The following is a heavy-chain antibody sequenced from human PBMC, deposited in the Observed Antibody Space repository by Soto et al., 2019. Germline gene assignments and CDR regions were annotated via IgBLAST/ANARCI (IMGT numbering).Heavy chain of an antibody. CDR2: ISSSSSYI. D-gene: IGHD2-15*01. V-gene: IGHV3-21*01. CDR3: ARMRVAATPQAFDY. Sequence: GGSLRLSCAASGFTFSSYSMNWVRQAPGKGLEWVSSISSSSSYIYYADSVKGRFTISRDNAKNSLYLQMNSLRAEDTAVYYCARMRVAATPQAFDYWGQGTLVTVSS. CDR1: GFTFSSYS. J-gene: IGHJ4*02.